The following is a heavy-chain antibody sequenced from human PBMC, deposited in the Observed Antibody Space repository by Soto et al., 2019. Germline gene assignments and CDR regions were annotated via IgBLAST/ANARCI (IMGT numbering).Heavy chain of an antibody. V-gene: IGHV5-51*01. D-gene: IGHD4-17*01. CDR2: IYPGDSDT. Sequence: GESLKISCKGSGYSFTSYWIGWVRQIPGKGLEWMGIIYPGDSDTRYSPSFQGQVTISADKSISTAYLQWSSLKASDTAMYYCASSTHPYYYYMDVWGKGTTVTVSS. J-gene: IGHJ6*03. CDR1: GYSFTSYW. CDR3: ASSTHPYYYYMDV.